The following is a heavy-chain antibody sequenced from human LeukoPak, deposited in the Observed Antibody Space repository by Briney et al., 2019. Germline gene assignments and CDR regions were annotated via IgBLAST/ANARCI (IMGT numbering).Heavy chain of an antibody. CDR3: ACRDLTSTWSFP. V-gene: IGHV5-51*01. Sequence: GESLKISCQGFGYSFTSYWIGWVRQMPGKGMEWMGVIYPGDSRIRYNPSFQGQVTISVDKAISTAYLQWVSLKASDTAMYYCACRDLTSTWSFPWGQGTLVTVSS. CDR1: GYSFTSYW. J-gene: IGHJ5*02. D-gene: IGHD6-13*01. CDR2: IYPGDSRI.